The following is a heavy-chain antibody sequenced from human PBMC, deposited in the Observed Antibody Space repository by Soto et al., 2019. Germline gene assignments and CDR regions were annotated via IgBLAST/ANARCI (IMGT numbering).Heavy chain of an antibody. D-gene: IGHD3-9*01. CDR2: ISSDGSKK. CDR1: GFSFSSSA. V-gene: IGHV3-30-3*01. CDR3: ARDEYFDPSGPPYDY. Sequence: GWSLRLACAAAGFSFSSSAMHWVRQAPGKGLEWVAVISSDGSKKYYADSVKGRFTISRDNSENTLFLQMNSLRAEDAAVYYCARDEYFDPSGPPYDYWGQGSLVTVSS. J-gene: IGHJ4*02.